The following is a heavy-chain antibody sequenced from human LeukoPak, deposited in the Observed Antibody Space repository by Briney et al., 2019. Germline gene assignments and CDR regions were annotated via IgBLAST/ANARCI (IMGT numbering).Heavy chain of an antibody. V-gene: IGHV4-34*01. D-gene: IGHD1-26*01. CDR3: ARRNIVGATNFYYYGMDV. Sequence: SSETLSLTCAVYGGYFSGYYWSWIRQRPGKGLEWIGEINHSGSTDYNPSLKSRVTISVDTSKNQFSLKLSSVTAADTAVYYCARRNIVGATNFYYYGMDVWGQGTTVTVSS. CDR2: INHSGST. J-gene: IGHJ6*02. CDR1: GGYFSGYY.